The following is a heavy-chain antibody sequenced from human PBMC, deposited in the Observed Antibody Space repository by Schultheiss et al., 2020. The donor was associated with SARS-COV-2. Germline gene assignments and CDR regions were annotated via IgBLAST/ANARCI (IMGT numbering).Heavy chain of an antibody. Sequence: GGSLRLSCAASGFTFSSYAMSWVRQAPGKGLEWVAVISYDGSNKYYADSVKGRFTISRDNSKNTLYLQMNSLRAEDTAVYYCARGISGMDVWGQGTTVTVAS. J-gene: IGHJ6*02. CDR3: ARGISGMDV. CDR1: GFTFSSYA. CDR2: ISYDGSNK. V-gene: IGHV3-30-3*01. D-gene: IGHD3-3*02.